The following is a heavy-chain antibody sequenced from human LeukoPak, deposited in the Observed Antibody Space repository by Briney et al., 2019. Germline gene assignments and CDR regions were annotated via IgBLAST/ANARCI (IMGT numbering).Heavy chain of an antibody. CDR3: ARPTSCVRYLDY. CDR1: GGPFSGHY. J-gene: IGHJ4*02. V-gene: IGHV4-34*01. Sequence: SETLPHMCSLFGGPFSGHYGTWIRQPPGKGLEWIGEINYSGGTNYNPSLKSRVIISVDTSENQFSLKLSSLTAADTAVYYCARPTSCVRYLDYWGQGTLVTVSS. CDR2: INYSGGT. D-gene: IGHD1-14*01.